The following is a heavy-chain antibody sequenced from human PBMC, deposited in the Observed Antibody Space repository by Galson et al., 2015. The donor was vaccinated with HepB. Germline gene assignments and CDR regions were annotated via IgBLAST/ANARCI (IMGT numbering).Heavy chain of an antibody. D-gene: IGHD6-25*01. J-gene: IGHJ4*02. CDR3: ARDYSSAWLGY. CDR2: IFSGGST. Sequence: SLRLSCAASGFTVSSAYMSWVRQAPGKGLEWVSIIFSGGSTYYAGSVKGRFTISRDNSKNTLYLQMNSLRAEDTAVYYCARDYSSAWLGYWGQGTLVTVSS. V-gene: IGHV3-66*01. CDR1: GFTVSSAY.